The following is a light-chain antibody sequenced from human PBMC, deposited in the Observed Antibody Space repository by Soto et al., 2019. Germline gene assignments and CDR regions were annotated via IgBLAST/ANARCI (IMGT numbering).Light chain of an antibody. CDR2: DDS. J-gene: IGLJ3*02. CDR1: SSDVGGNNY. Sequence: QSVLTQPRSVSGSPGQSVTISCTGTSSDVGGNNYVCWYQQHPGKAPKLIIYDDSKRPSGVPDRFSGSKSGNTASLTISGLQAEDEADYYCCSSAGTYTSVFGGGTKVTVL. CDR3: CSSAGTYTSV. V-gene: IGLV2-11*01.